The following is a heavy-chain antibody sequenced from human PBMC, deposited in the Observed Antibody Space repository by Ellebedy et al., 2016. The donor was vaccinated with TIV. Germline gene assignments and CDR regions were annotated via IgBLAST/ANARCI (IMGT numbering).Heavy chain of an antibody. V-gene: IGHV3-23*01. J-gene: IGHJ4*02. Sequence: PGGSLRLSCAASGFTFSSYAMSRVRQAPGKGLEWVSSISVSGSSPNYADSVKGRFTISRDNSKNTVFLQMNSLRADDTALYYCERGEWLDYWGQGTLVTVSS. D-gene: IGHD2-8*01. CDR3: ERGEWLDY. CDR2: ISVSGSSP. CDR1: GFTFSSYA.